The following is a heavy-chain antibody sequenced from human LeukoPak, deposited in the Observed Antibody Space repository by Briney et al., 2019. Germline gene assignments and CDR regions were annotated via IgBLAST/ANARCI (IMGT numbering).Heavy chain of an antibody. CDR1: GYTFTGYY. CDR2: INPNSGGT. D-gene: IGHD5-18*01. CDR3: AKDTANYDAFDI. Sequence: ASVKVPCKASGYTFTGYYMHWVRQAPGQGLEWMGWINPNSGGTNYAQKFQGRVTMTRDTSISTAYMELSRLRSDDTAVYYCAKDTANYDAFDIWGQGTMVTVSS. V-gene: IGHV1-2*02. J-gene: IGHJ3*02.